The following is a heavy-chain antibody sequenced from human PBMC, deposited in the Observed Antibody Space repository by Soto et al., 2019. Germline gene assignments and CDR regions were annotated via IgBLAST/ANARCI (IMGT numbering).Heavy chain of an antibody. Sequence: EVQLLESGGGLVQPGGSLRLSCAASGFTFSSYAMSWVRQAPGKGLEWVSAISGSGGCTYYADSVKGQFTISRDNSKNTLYLQMNNLRAEDTAVYYCAKWGVLVAAHGRFFDYWGQGTLVTVSS. V-gene: IGHV3-23*01. CDR2: ISGSGGCT. J-gene: IGHJ4*02. D-gene: IGHD2-15*01. CDR1: GFTFSSYA. CDR3: AKWGVLVAAHGRFFDY.